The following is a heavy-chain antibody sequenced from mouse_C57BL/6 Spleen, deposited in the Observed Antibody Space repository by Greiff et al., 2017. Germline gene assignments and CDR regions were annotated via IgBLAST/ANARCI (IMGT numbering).Heavy chain of an antibody. Sequence: QVQLQQPGAELVKPGASVKLSCKASSYTFTSYWMPWVKQRPGRGLAWIGRIDPNRGGTKYNEKFKSKATLTVDKPSSTAYMQLSSLTSEDSAVYYCARTITTVGAYWGQGTLVTVSA. CDR3: ARTITTVGAY. J-gene: IGHJ3*01. CDR1: SYTFTSYW. V-gene: IGHV1-72*01. CDR2: IDPNRGGT. D-gene: IGHD1-1*01.